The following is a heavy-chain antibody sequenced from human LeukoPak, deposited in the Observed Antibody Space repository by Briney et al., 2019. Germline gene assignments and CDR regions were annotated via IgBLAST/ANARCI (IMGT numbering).Heavy chain of an antibody. CDR1: ELSFSSYA. CDR2: ISGSGGST. CDR3: APNPSVVVTAIVNY. V-gene: IGHV3-23*01. Sequence: GGSLRLSCAASELSFSSYAMTWVRQAPGKGLEWVSGISGSGGSTFYADSVKGRFTISRDNSKNTLYLQMNSLRAEDTAVYYCAPNPSVVVTAIVNYWGQGTLVTVSS. J-gene: IGHJ4*02. D-gene: IGHD2-21*02.